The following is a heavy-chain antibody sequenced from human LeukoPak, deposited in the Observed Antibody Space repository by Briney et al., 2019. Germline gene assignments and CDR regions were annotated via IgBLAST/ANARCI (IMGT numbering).Heavy chain of an antibody. V-gene: IGHV4-34*01. J-gene: IGHJ4*02. CDR2: INHSGST. CDR3: ARGSDTAAGLY. Sequence: SETLSLTCAVYGGSFSGYYWSWIRQPSGKGLEWIGEINHSGSTNYNPSLKSRVSISVDSSKNQFSLKVSSVTAADTAVYYCARGSDTAAGLYWGQGTLVTVSS. CDR1: GGSFSGYY. D-gene: IGHD6-13*01.